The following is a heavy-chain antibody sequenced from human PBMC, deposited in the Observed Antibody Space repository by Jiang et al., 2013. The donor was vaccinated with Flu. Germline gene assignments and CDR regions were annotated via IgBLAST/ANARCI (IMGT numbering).Heavy chain of an antibody. D-gene: IGHD1-26*01. J-gene: IGHJ4*02. Sequence: SGAEVKKPGASVKVSCKASGYTFSGYYIHWVRQAPGQGLEWMGWINPNSGGTNYAQKFQGRVTMTRDTSIDTAYMELSRLTSDDTAVYYCARDPVVGVPGGYFDYWGQGTLVTVSS. CDR1: GYTFSGYY. CDR2: INPNSGGT. CDR3: ARDPVVGVPGGYFDY. V-gene: IGHV1-2*02.